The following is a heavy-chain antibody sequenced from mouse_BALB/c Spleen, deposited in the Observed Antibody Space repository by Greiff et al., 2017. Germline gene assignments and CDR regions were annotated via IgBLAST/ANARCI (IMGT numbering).Heavy chain of an antibody. CDR3: ASSSSYNAMDY. J-gene: IGHJ4*01. Sequence: QVHVKQSGAELARPGASVKLSCKASGYTFTSYWMQWVKQRPGQGLEWIGAIYPGDGDTRYTQKFKGKATLTADKSSSTAYMQLSSLASEDSEVYYCASSSSYNAMDYWGQGTSVTVSS. CDR2: IYPGDGDT. V-gene: IGHV1-87*01. CDR1: GYTFTSYW. D-gene: IGHD1-1*01.